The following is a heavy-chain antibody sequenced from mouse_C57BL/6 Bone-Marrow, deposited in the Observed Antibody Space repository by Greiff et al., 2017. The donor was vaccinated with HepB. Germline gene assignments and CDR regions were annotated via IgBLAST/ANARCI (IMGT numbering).Heavy chain of an antibody. CDR2: IDPSDSYT. D-gene: IGHD2-3*01. J-gene: IGHJ4*01. CDR1: GYTFTSYW. CDR3: ARSGIYDGYYDPHYYAMDY. V-gene: IGHV1-50*01. Sequence: QVQLQQPGAELVKPGASVKLSCKASGYTFTSYWMQWVKQRPGQGLEWIGEIDPSDSYTNYNQKFKGKATLTVDTSSSTAYMQLSSLTSEDSAVYYCARSGIYDGYYDPHYYAMDYWGQGTSVTVSS.